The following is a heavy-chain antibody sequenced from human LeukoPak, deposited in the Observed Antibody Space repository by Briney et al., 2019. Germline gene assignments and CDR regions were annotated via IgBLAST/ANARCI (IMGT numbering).Heavy chain of an antibody. V-gene: IGHV3-7*04. CDR3: ARIEEGFDY. CDR2: IKQDGSEK. CDR1: GFTFSSYC. Sequence: GGSRKRSCAASGFTFSSYCMTWVRQAPGKGLEWVANIKQDGSEKYYVDSVKGRFTISRDNAKNSLYLRMNSLRAEDTAVYYCARIEEGFDYWGQGTLVTVSS. J-gene: IGHJ4*02.